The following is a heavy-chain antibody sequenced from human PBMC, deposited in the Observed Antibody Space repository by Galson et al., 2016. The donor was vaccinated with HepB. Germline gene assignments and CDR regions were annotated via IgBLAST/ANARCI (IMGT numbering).Heavy chain of an antibody. J-gene: IGHJ6*02. CDR3: AKDWATYSGMDV. V-gene: IGHV3-7*01. D-gene: IGHD5-12*01. Sequence: GLEWVANIKQDGSEKYYVDSVKGRFTISRDNSKNTLYLQMNSLRAEDTAVYYCAKDWATYSGMDVWGQGTTVTVSS. CDR2: IKQDGSEK.